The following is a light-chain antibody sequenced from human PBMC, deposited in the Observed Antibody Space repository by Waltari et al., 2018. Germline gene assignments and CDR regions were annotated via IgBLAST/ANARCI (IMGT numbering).Light chain of an antibody. CDR3: QQYDELPRT. Sequence: DIQMTQSPSALSASVGDSVTITCQASQDITNFLNWYQHKPGKAPKLLIYDASNLEVGVSSRFSASWSETHFTFTISNLQPEDFATYFCQQYDELPRTFGGGTRVEVE. CDR2: DAS. V-gene: IGKV1-33*01. J-gene: IGKJ4*01. CDR1: QDITNF.